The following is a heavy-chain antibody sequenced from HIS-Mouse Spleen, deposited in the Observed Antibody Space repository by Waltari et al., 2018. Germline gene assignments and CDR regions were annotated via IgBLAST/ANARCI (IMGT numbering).Heavy chain of an antibody. CDR2: INPNSGGT. J-gene: IGHJ5*02. CDR1: GYTFTGYY. CDR3: ARDRYSGSYYWFDP. V-gene: IGHV1-2*02. Sequence: QVQLVQSGAEVKKPGASVKVSCKASGYTFTGYYMHWVRQAPGQGLEWMGWINPNSGGTNYAQKFQGRVTMTRDTSISTAYMELNSLRDEDTAVYYCARDRYSGSYYWFDPWGQGTLVTVSS. D-gene: IGHD1-26*01.